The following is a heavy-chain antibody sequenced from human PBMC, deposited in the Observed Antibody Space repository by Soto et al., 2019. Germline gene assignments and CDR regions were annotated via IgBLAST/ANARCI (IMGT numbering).Heavy chain of an antibody. D-gene: IGHD6-13*01. CDR2: INPSGGST. J-gene: IGHJ4*02. V-gene: IGHV1-46*01. CDR3: ARARSSWYGEYFDY. Sequence: ASVKVSCKASGYTFTSYYMHWVRQAPGQGLEWMGIINPSGGSTSYAQKFQGRVTMTRDTSTSTAYMELRSLRSDDTAVYYCARARSSWYGEYFDYWGQGTLVTVSS. CDR1: GYTFTSYY.